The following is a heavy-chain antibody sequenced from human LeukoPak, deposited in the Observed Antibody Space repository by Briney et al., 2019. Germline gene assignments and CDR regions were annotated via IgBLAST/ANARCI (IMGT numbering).Heavy chain of an antibody. J-gene: IGHJ4*02. V-gene: IGHV5-51*01. D-gene: IGHD6-19*01. CDR2: IYPGDSDT. Sequence: GESLKISCKGSGYSFTSYWIGWVRQMPGKGLEWMGIIYPGDSDTRYSPSFQGQVTISADKSISTAYLQWSSLKASDTAMYYCAAKVKNSSGWYYFDYWGQGTLVTVSS. CDR3: AAKVKNSSGWYYFDY. CDR1: GYSFTSYW.